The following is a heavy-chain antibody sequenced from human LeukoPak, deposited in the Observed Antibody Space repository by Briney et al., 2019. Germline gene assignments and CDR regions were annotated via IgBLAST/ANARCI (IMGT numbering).Heavy chain of an antibody. J-gene: IGHJ5*02. CDR1: GFTFSTYW. V-gene: IGHV3-74*01. CDR3: TRRVSATRWFDP. Sequence: GGSLRLSCAASGFTFSTYWMHWVRQAPGKGLVWVSRISGDGSATIYADSVKGRFTISRDNAENTIYQQMNSLTVEDTAVYYCTRRVSATRWFDPWGQGTLVTVSS. CDR2: ISGDGSAT. D-gene: IGHD2-15*01.